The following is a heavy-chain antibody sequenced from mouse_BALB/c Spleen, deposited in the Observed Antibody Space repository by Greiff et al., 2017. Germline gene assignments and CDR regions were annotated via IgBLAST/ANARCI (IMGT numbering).Heavy chain of an antibody. CDR2: ISSGSSTI. J-gene: IGHJ4*01. Sequence: EVKLQESGGGLVQPGGSRKLSCAASGFTFSSFGMHWVRQAPEKGLEWVAYISSGSSTIYYADTVKGRFTISRDNPKNTLFLQMTSLRSEDTAMYYCARSITTVVADAMDYWGQGTSVTVSS. CDR1: GFTFSSFG. D-gene: IGHD1-1*01. CDR3: ARSITTVVADAMDY. V-gene: IGHV5-17*02.